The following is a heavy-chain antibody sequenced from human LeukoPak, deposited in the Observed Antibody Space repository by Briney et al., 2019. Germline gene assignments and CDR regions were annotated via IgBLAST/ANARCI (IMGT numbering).Heavy chain of an antibody. D-gene: IGHD4-17*01. J-gene: IGHJ4*02. CDR3: ARHRENHGDSCLHDD. V-gene: IGHV3-23*01. CDR2: VSGSGSNT. Sequence: PGGSLRLSCVASGFTFTNHAMSWVRQAPGKGLEWVAVVSGSGSNTYYTDSVKGRFTISRDNSKNTLHLLMSSLRADDTAVYYCARHRENHGDSCLHDDWGQGTLVTVSS. CDR1: GFTFTNHA.